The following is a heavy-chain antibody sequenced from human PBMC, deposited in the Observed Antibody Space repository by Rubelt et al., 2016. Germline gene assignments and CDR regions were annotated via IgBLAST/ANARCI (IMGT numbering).Heavy chain of an antibody. CDR3: ARAGKEQLWFGELLYPGENWFDP. Sequence: GLEWVAVIWYDGSNKYYADSVKGRFTISRDNSKNTLYLQMNSLRAEDTAVYYCARAGKEQLWFGELLYPGENWFDPWGQGTLVTVSS. V-gene: IGHV3-33*01. D-gene: IGHD3-10*01. J-gene: IGHJ5*02. CDR2: IWYDGSNK.